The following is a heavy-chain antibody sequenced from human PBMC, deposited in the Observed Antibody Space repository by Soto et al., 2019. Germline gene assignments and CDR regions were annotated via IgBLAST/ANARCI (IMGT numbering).Heavy chain of an antibody. Sequence: SETLSLTCAVYGGSFSGYYWSWIRQPPGKGLEWIGEINHSGSTNYNPSLKSRVTISVDTSKNQFSLKLSSATAADTAVYYCARTALRYFDWLPPFPYYFDYWGQGTLVTVSS. D-gene: IGHD3-9*01. J-gene: IGHJ4*02. V-gene: IGHV4-34*01. CDR2: INHSGST. CDR1: GGSFSGYY. CDR3: ARTALRYFDWLPPFPYYFDY.